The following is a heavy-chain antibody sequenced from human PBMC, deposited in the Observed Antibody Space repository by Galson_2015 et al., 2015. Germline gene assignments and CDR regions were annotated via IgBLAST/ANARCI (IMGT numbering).Heavy chain of an antibody. CDR1: GFTFSNYW. J-gene: IGHJ5*02. Sequence: SLRLSCAASGFTFSNYWMSWVRQAPGKGLEWVANIKQDGSEKYYVDSVKGRFTVSRDNAKDSMYLQMNSLRAEDTAVYYCARTTGTINWFDPWGQGTLVTVSS. V-gene: IGHV3-7*01. D-gene: IGHD4-17*01. CDR2: IKQDGSEK. CDR3: ARTTGTINWFDP.